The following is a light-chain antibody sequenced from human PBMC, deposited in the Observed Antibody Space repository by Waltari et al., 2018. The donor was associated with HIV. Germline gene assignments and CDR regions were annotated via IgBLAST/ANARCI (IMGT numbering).Light chain of an antibody. CDR2: DAS. V-gene: IGKV3-11*01. Sequence: EIVLTQSPATLSLSPGERATLSCRASQSVSSYLAWYQQTPGQAPRLLIYDASNRATGIPARFSGSGSGTDFTLTISSLEPEDFAVYYCQQRTDWSITFGQGTRLEIK. J-gene: IGKJ5*01. CDR3: QQRTDWSIT. CDR1: QSVSSY.